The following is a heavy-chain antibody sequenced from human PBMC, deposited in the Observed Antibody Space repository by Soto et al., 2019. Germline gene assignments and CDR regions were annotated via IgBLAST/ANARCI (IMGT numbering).Heavy chain of an antibody. CDR3: ARGPSGIAVAGTFVY. Sequence: PSETLSLTCAVYGGSFSGYYWSWIRQPPGKGLEWIGEINHSGSTNYNPSLKSRVTISVDTSKNQFSLKLSSVTAADTAVYYCARGPSGIAVAGTFVYWGQGTLVTVFS. D-gene: IGHD6-19*01. J-gene: IGHJ4*02. V-gene: IGHV4-34*01. CDR2: INHSGST. CDR1: GGSFSGYY.